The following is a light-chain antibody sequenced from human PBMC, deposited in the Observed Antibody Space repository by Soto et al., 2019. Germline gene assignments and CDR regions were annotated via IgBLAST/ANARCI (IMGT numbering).Light chain of an antibody. V-gene: IGKV4-1*01. J-gene: IGKJ4*01. CDR3: QQYYSTPHS. Sequence: DIVMTQSPDSLAVSLGERATINCKSSQSVLHGSTNKNYLAWYQQKPGQPPKLLIYWASTRESGVPDRFSGNGSGTDFTLSISSLQAEDVAVYYCQQYYSTPHSFGGGTKVEIK. CDR2: WAS. CDR1: QSVLHGSTNKNY.